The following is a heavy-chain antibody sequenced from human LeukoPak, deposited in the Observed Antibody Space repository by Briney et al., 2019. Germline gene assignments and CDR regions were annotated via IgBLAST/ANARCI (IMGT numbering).Heavy chain of an antibody. CDR1: GFTFSSFA. D-gene: IGHD2-2*01. J-gene: IGHJ3*02. V-gene: IGHV3-30-3*01. CDR2: TSYDGSNK. Sequence: GGSLRLSCAASGFTFSSFAMHWVRQAPGKGLEWVAVTSYDGSNKYYADSVKGRFTISRDNSENTLYLQMNSLRAEDTAVFYCAKDMCSSTSCSRRAFDIWGQGTMVTVSS. CDR3: AKDMCSSTSCSRRAFDI.